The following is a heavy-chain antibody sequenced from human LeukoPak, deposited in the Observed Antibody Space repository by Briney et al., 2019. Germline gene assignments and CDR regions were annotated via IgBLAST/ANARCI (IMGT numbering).Heavy chain of an antibody. CDR1: GFTFSSYE. J-gene: IGHJ4*02. CDR3: ARDAGSGGYYFDY. D-gene: IGHD6-19*01. V-gene: IGHV3-48*03. CDR2: ISSSGSTI. Sequence: GGSLRLSCAASGFTFSSYEMNWVRQAPGKGLEWVSYISSSGSTIYYADSVKGRFTISRDNSKNTLYLQMNSLRAEDTAVYYCARDAGSGGYYFDYWGQGTLVTVSS.